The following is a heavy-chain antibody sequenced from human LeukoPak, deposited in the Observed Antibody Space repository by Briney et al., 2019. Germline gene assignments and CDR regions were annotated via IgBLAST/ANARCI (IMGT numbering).Heavy chain of an antibody. V-gene: IGHV4-59*01. CDR1: GGSISSYY. D-gene: IGHD3-22*01. Sequence: PSETLSLTCTVSGGSISSYYWSWIRQPPGKGLEWIGYIYYSGSTNYNPSLKSRVTISVDTSKNQFSLKLSSVTAADTAVYYCARVRRYYDSSGYLPHWFDPWGQGTLVTVSS. J-gene: IGHJ5*02. CDR2: IYYSGST. CDR3: ARVRRYYDSSGYLPHWFDP.